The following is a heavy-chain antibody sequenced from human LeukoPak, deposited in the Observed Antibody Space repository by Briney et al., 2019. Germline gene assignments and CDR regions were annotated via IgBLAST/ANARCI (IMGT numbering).Heavy chain of an antibody. V-gene: IGHV4-30-2*01. CDR2: IYHSGST. J-gene: IGHJ3*02. Sequence: PSQTLSLACAVSGGSISSGGYSWSWLRQPPGQGLEWIGYIYHSGSTYYNPSLKSRVTISVDRSKNQFSLKLSSVTAADTAVYYCASAPYDAFDIWGQGTMVTVSS. CDR3: ASAPYDAFDI. CDR1: GGSISSGGYS.